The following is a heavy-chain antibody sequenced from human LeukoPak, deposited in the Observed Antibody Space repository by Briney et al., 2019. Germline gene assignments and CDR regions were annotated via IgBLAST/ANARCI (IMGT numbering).Heavy chain of an antibody. CDR1: GFTFSSYA. V-gene: IGHV3-23*01. CDR2: ISGSGGST. D-gene: IGHD3-10*01. J-gene: IGHJ4*02. CDR3: AKDDGGYYGSGSYFH. Sequence: GGSLRLSCAASGFTFSSYAMSWVRQAPGKGLEWVSAISGSGGSTYYADSVKGRFTISRDNSKNTLYLQMNSLRAEDTAVYYCAKDDGGYYGSGSYFHWGQGTLVTVSS.